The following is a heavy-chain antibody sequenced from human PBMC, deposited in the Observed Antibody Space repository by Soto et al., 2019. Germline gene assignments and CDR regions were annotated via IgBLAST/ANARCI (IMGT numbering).Heavy chain of an antibody. J-gene: IGHJ4*02. CDR2: IYYSGST. V-gene: IGHV4-59*12. CDR1: GGSISSYY. D-gene: IGHD3-16*01. Sequence: SETLSLTCTVSGGSISSYYWSWIRQPPGKGLEWIAYIYYSGSTKYNPSLKSRVTISLDTSKNQFSLKLSSVTAEDTAVYYCARGGHYDGVSYHPVGFDYWGQGTQVTVSS. CDR3: ARGGHYDGVSYHPVGFDY.